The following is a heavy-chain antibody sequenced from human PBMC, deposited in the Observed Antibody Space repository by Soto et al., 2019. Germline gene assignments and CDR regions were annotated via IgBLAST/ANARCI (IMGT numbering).Heavy chain of an antibody. Sequence: QVQLVQSGAEVKKPGSSVKVSCKASGGTFSSYTISWVRQAPGQGLEWMGRIIPILGIANYAQKFQGRVTITADKSTRTAYMELSSLRSEDTAVYYCASTNSERCLEWLDYYYYYMDVWGKGTTVTVSS. CDR2: IIPILGIA. J-gene: IGHJ6*03. CDR1: GGTFSSYT. CDR3: ASTNSERCLEWLDYYYYYMDV. V-gene: IGHV1-69*02. D-gene: IGHD3-3*01.